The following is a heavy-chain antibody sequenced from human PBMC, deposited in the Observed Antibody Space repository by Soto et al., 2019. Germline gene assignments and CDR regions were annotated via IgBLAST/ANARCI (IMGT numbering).Heavy chain of an antibody. V-gene: IGHV3-30-3*01. CDR3: AREGSVTAMVFFDY. CDR2: ISYDGSNK. CDR1: GFTFSSYA. J-gene: IGHJ4*02. Sequence: GGSLRLSCAASGFTFSSYAMHWVRQAPGKGLEWVAVISYDGSNKYYADSVKGRFNISRDNSKNTLYLQMNSLRAEDTAVYYCAREGSVTAMVFFDYWGQGPLVTVSS. D-gene: IGHD5-18*01.